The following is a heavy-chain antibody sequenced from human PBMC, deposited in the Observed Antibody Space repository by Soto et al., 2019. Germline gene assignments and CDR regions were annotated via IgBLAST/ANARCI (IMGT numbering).Heavy chain of an antibody. Sequence: QVQLQQWGAGLLKPSETLSLTCAVYGGSFSGYYWSWIRQPPGKGLEWIGEINHSGSTNYNPSLKSRVTISVDTSKNQFSLKLSSVTAADTAVYYCASGRQSGSWSRWLPIWGQGTMVTVSS. V-gene: IGHV4-34*01. CDR2: INHSGST. CDR3: ASGRQSGSWSRWLPI. D-gene: IGHD6-13*01. CDR1: GGSFSGYY. J-gene: IGHJ3*02.